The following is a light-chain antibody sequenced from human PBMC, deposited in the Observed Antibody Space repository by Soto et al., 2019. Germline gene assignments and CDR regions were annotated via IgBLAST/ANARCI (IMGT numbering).Light chain of an antibody. Sequence: EIVLTQSPDTLSLSPGERATLSCRASQSISRTLAWYQQKSGQPPRLLIYGASSRATGIPDRFSGSGSGTDFTLTISRLEPEDFAVYYCQQYGSSPMTFGQGTRLEIK. J-gene: IGKJ5*01. CDR1: QSISRT. CDR2: GAS. CDR3: QQYGSSPMT. V-gene: IGKV3-20*01.